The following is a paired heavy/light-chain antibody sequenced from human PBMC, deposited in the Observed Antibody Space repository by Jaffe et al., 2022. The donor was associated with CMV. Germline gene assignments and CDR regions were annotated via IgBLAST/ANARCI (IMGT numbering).Heavy chain of an antibody. CDR2: INSDSSDL. Sequence: EVHLVESGGGLVKPGGSLRLSCAASGFIFTSYSIHWVRQAPGKGLEWVSSINSDSSDLKYADSVKGRFSISRDNAKNSVSLQMNSLRVEDTAVYYCARDAGVDPWGQGILVTVSS. CDR1: GFIFTSYS. J-gene: IGHJ5*02. CDR3: ARDAGVDP. V-gene: IGHV3-21*01.
Light chain of an antibody. J-gene: IGLJ3*02. CDR3: QSYDTNYHWV. CDR2: ENN. Sequence: NFLLTQPHSVSGSPGETITISCTRSSGSIVSKFVQWYRQRPGSAPTTVIYENNQRPSGVPDRFSGSIDSSSNSASLTISGLRTEDEADYHCQSYDTNYHWVFGGGTKVTVL. V-gene: IGLV6-57*04. CDR1: SGSIVSKF.